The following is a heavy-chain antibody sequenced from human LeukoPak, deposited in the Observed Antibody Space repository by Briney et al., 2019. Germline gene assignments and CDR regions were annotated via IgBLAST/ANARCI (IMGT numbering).Heavy chain of an antibody. CDR3: ARGGSGSYFSWLDP. V-gene: IGHV1-2*02. Sequence: ASVKVSCKASGYTFTGYYIHWVRQAPGQGLECMGWINPNSGGTNYAQKFQGRVTMTRDTSISTAYMELNRLRSDDTAVYYCARGGSGSYFSWLDPWGQGTLVAVSS. CDR1: GYTFTGYY. J-gene: IGHJ5*02. CDR2: INPNSGGT. D-gene: IGHD3-10*01.